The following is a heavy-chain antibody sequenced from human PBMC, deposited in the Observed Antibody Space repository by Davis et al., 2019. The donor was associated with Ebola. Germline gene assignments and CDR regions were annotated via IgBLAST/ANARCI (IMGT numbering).Heavy chain of an antibody. V-gene: IGHV3-7*03. CDR1: GFTFSSSW. D-gene: IGHD2-15*01. CDR3: ARGCSGGSRGRLCYYYGMDV. J-gene: IGHJ6*02. CDR2: MKHDGSEK. Sequence: GGSLRLSCAASGFTFSSSWMRWVRQAPGEGLEWVANMKHDGSEKSYVDSGKGRFTISRDNAKKSLYLQMNSLTAEDTAVYYCARGCSGGSRGRLCYYYGMDVWGQGTTVTVSS.